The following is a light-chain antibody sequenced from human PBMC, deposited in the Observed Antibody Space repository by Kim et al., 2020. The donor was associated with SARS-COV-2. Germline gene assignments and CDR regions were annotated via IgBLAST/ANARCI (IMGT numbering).Light chain of an antibody. CDR1: HGIFHW. Sequence: DIQMTQSPSSLSASVGDRVIITCRASHGIFHWLAWYQQKPNKAPKPLIYGASSLQSDVPSRFSGSGSGTDFTLTISSLQPDDFATYYCQQYDSYPRTFGGGTRVEIK. CDR3: QQYDSYPRT. V-gene: IGKV1D-16*01. CDR2: GAS. J-gene: IGKJ4*01.